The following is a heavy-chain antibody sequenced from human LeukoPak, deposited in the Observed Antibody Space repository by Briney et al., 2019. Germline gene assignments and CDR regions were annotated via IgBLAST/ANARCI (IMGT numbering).Heavy chain of an antibody. CDR1: GGSISSGGYY. CDR3: AKGIYSSGWSYFDY. D-gene: IGHD6-19*01. Sequence: LSLTCTVSGGSISSGGYYWSWIRQHPGKGLEWVSGISGSGITTYYADSVKGRFTISRDNSKNTLYLQMNSLRAEDTAVYYCAKGIYSSGWSYFDYWGHGTLVTVSS. V-gene: IGHV3-23*01. J-gene: IGHJ4*01. CDR2: ISGSGITT.